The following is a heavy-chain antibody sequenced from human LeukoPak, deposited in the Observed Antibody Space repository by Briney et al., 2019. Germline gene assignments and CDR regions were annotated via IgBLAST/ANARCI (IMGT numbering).Heavy chain of an antibody. D-gene: IGHD3-22*01. Sequence: HTGGSLRLSCTGSGFTFRTYAFSWVRQAPGKGLEWVSATGSNGVTYYADSVKGRFTISRDNSKNALYLQMNGLRADDTAVYYCGIRDTSDYYVFWGQGTLVTVFS. CDR1: GFTFRTYA. V-gene: IGHV3-23*01. J-gene: IGHJ4*02. CDR2: TGSNGVT. CDR3: GIRDTSDYYVF.